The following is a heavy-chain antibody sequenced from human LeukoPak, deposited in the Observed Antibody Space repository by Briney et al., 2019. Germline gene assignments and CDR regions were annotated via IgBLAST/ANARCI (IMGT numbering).Heavy chain of an antibody. V-gene: IGHV4-34*01. Sequence: KPSETLSLTCAVYGGSFSGYYWSWIRQPPGKGLEWIGEINHSGSTNYNPSLKSRVTISVDTSKNQFSLKLSSVTAADTAVYYCARRVNSTVLYYFDYWGQGTLVTVSS. CDR3: ARRVNSTVLYYFDY. J-gene: IGHJ4*02. CDR2: INHSGST. D-gene: IGHD4-11*01. CDR1: GGSFSGYY.